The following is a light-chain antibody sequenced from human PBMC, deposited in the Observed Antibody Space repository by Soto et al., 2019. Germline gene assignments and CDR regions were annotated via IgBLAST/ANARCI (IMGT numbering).Light chain of an antibody. CDR1: SSDVATYNR. V-gene: IGLV2-23*02. CDR2: EVI. J-gene: IGLJ1*01. CDR3: CSYTNTGTFV. Sequence: LTHPASVSGSPGQSITITCTGTSSDVATYNRVSWYQHHPGKAPKLLISEVIKRPSGVSNRFSGSKSGNTASLTISGLQAEDEAAYYCCSYTNTGTFVFGSGTKVTVL.